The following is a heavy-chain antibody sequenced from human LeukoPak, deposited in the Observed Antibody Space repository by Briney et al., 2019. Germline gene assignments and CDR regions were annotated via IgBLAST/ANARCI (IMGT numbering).Heavy chain of an antibody. CDR3: ARVLVGYFDY. Sequence: GGSLRLSCAASGFTFSNYEMNWVRQAPGEGLEWVSYISSSGSTIYYADSVKGRFTISRDNAKNSLFLQMNSLRAEDTAVYYCARVLVGYFDYWGQGTLVTVSS. V-gene: IGHV3-48*03. J-gene: IGHJ4*02. CDR1: GFTFSNYE. CDR2: ISSSGSTI. D-gene: IGHD1-26*01.